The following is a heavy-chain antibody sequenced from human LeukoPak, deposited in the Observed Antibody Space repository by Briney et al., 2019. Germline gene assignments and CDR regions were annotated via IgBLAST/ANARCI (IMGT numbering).Heavy chain of an antibody. J-gene: IGHJ6*03. CDR1: GYTFTSYG. V-gene: IGHV1-18*01. Sequence: ASVKLSCKASGYTFTSYGISWVRQAPGQGHGWMGWISAYNGNTNYAQRLQGRVTMTTDTSTSTAYMELRSLRSDDTAVYYCARDYYARYYYYYYMDVWGKGTTVTVSS. CDR3: ARDYYARYYYYYYMDV. D-gene: IGHD3-10*01. CDR2: ISAYNGNT.